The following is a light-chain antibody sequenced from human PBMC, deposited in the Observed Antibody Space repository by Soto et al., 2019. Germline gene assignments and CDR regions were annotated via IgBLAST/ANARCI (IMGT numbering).Light chain of an antibody. J-gene: IGKJ1*01. CDR3: QHYNTWPWT. CDR2: GAS. CDR1: QSVNSN. Sequence: ETVMTQSPATLSASPGERATLSCWASQSVNSNLAWYQQKLGQAPRVLIYGASTRATGIPARFSGSGSETEFILTISRLQSEDSATYYCQHYNTWPWTFGQGTKVEIK. V-gene: IGKV3-15*01.